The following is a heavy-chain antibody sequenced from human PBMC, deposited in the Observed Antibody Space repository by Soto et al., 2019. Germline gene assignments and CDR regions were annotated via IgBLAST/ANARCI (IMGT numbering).Heavy chain of an antibody. CDR3: ARFPRYGWTKKGSYHNYGMDV. CDR1: GGSLSSGGYY. CDR2: IYYSGST. J-gene: IGHJ6*02. D-gene: IGHD3-16*02. Sequence: TSETLSVTCTVSGGSLSSGGYYWRWFRQHPGKGLEWIGYIYYSGSTYYNPSLKRRVTISVDTSNNQFSLKLSSVTAADTAVYYCARFPRYGWTKKGSYHNYGMDVWGQGTTVTVSS. V-gene: IGHV4-31*03.